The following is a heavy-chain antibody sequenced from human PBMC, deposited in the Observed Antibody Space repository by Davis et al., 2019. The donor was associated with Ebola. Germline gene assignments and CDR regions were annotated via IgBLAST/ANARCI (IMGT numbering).Heavy chain of an antibody. CDR1: GFTFSSYS. CDR3: ARGIYYYYGMDV. Sequence: GGSLRLSCAASGFTFSSYSMNWVRQAPGKGLEWASYISSSGSTIYYADSVKGRFTISRDNAKNSLYLQMNSLRAEDTAVYYCARGIYYYYGMDVWGQGTTVTVSS. V-gene: IGHV3-48*04. J-gene: IGHJ6*02. CDR2: ISSSGSTI.